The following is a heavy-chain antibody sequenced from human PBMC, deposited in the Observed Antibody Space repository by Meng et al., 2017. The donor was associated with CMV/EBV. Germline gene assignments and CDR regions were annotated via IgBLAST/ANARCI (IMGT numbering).Heavy chain of an antibody. J-gene: IGHJ4*02. CDR2: IYHSGST. D-gene: IGHD3-3*01. Sequence: CAVSGGSLRCSDWWSWVRQPPGKGLEWIGEIYHSGSTNYNPSLKSRVTISVDKSKNQFSLKLSSVTAADTAVYYCARALGGPLRFLEWGQGTLVTVSS. CDR3: ARALGGPLRFLE. CDR1: GGSLRCSDW. V-gene: IGHV4-4*02.